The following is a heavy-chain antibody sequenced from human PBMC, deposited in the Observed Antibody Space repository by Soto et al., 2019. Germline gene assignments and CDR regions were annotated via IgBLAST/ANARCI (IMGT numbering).Heavy chain of an antibody. J-gene: IGHJ4*02. Sequence: PGGSLRLSCAASGFTFSSYSMNWVRQAPGKGLEWVSSISSSSSYIYYADSVKGRFTISRDNTKNTLFLQMNSLRAEDTAVYYCAKERATTTAFDSWGQGALVTVSS. V-gene: IGHV3-21*04. D-gene: IGHD4-17*01. CDR3: AKERATTTAFDS. CDR1: GFTFSSYS. CDR2: ISSSSSYI.